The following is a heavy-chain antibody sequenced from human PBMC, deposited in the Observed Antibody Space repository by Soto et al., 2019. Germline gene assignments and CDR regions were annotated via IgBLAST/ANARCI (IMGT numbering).Heavy chain of an antibody. D-gene: IGHD3-22*01. CDR1: GGSISGGGYY. CDR3: ARGPHYYDSSGYYYGAYYYYGMDV. V-gene: IGHV4-31*03. CDR2: IYYSGST. J-gene: IGHJ6*02. Sequence: PSETLSLTCTVSGGSISGGGYYWSWIRQHPGKGLEWIGYIYYSGSTYYNPSLKSRVTISVDTSKNQFSLKLSSVTAADTAVYYCARGPHYYDSSGYYYGAYYYYGMDVWGQGTTVTVS.